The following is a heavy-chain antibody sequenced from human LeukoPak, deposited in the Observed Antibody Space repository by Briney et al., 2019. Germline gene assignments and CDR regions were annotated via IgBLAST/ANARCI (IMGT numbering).Heavy chain of an antibody. CDR3: ATDLLGFLEWLLD. Sequence: GASVKVSCKVSEYTLTELSMHWVRQAPGKGLEWMGGFDPEDGETIYAQKFQGGVTMTEDTSTDTAYMELSSLRSEDTAVYYCATDLLGFLEWLLDWGQGTLVTVSS. D-gene: IGHD3-3*01. J-gene: IGHJ4*02. CDR1: EYTLTELS. V-gene: IGHV1-24*01. CDR2: FDPEDGET.